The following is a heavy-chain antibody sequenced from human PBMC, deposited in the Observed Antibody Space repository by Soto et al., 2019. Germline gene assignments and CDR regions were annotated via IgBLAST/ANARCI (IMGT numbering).Heavy chain of an antibody. D-gene: IGHD2-15*01. CDR2: IYYSGTT. V-gene: IGHV4-59*08. J-gene: IGHJ4*02. CDR3: ASWWAIKGYFTY. CDR1: GGSITNYY. Sequence: PSETLSLTCTVSGGSITNYYWSWIRQPPGKGLEWIGYIYYSGTTNYNPSLKSRVTISVDTSKNQFSLKLSSVTAGDTAVYYWASWWAIKGYFTYWGQGSLVTVSS.